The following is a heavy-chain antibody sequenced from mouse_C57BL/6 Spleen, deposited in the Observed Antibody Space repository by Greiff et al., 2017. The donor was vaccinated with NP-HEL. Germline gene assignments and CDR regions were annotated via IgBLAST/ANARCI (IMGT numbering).Heavy chain of an antibody. CDR1: GYTFTSYW. V-gene: IGHV1-52*01. D-gene: IGHD2-1*01. J-gene: IGHJ4*01. Sequence: VQLQQPGAELVRPGSSVKLSCKASGYTFTSYWMHWVKQRPIQGLEWIGNIDPSDSETHYNQKFKDKATLTVDKSSSTAYMQLSSLTSEDSAVYYCARGWYHYAMDYWGQGTSVTVSS. CDR3: ARGWYHYAMDY. CDR2: IDPSDSET.